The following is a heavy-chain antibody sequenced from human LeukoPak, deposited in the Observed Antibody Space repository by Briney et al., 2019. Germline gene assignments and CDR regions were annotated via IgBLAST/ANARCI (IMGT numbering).Heavy chain of an antibody. Sequence: SKTLSLTCTVSGGSISSYYWSWIRQPPGKGLEWIGYIYYSGSTNYNPSLKSRVTISVDTSKNQFSLKLSSVTAADTAVYYCARDLNRCTNGVCYFWFDPWGQGTLVTVSS. CDR2: IYYSGST. CDR3: ARDLNRCTNGVCYFWFDP. D-gene: IGHD2-8*01. J-gene: IGHJ5*02. CDR1: GGSISSYY. V-gene: IGHV4-59*01.